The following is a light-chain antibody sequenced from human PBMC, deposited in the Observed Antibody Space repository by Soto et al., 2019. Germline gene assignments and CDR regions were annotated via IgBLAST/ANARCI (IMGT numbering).Light chain of an antibody. J-gene: IGKJ5*01. V-gene: IGKV1-33*01. CDR3: QQYDNLPIT. CDR1: QDISNY. CDR2: DAS. Sequence: DIQMTQSPSSLSASVGDRVTITCQASQDISNYLNWYQQKPGKAPKLLIYDASNLETGVPSRFSGSGSGTDFTFTIRSLQPEDIATYYCQQYDNLPITFGQGTRLEIK.